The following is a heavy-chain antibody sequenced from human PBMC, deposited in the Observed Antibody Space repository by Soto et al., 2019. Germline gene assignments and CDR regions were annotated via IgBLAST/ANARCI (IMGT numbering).Heavy chain of an antibody. CDR3: ARKVPGSTTRPDYWYFDL. CDR1: GFTFISYA. Sequence: EVQLLESGGGLVQPGGSLRLSCAASGFTFISYAMNWVRQAPGKGLQWVSAISGGGDATFYADSVKGRFTISSENSRNTVTLQMNSLGADDTAVYYCARKVPGSTTRPDYWYFDLWGRGTLVTVSS. J-gene: IGHJ2*01. V-gene: IGHV3-23*01. CDR2: ISGGGDAT. D-gene: IGHD3-10*01.